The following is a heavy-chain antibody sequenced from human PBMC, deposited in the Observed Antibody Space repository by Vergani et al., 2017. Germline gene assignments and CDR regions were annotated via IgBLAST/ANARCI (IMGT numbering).Heavy chain of an antibody. J-gene: IGHJ6*02. CDR1: GFTFENSG. CDR2: IRGDGSDQ. D-gene: IGHD6-19*01. CDR3: AKSLLGVVAGNGLDV. Sequence: QAQLVESGGGVVQPGGSLRLSRAGSGFTFENSGMHGVRQAPGKGLEWVALIRGDGSDQYYADSVKGRFTISRDNSKNTLYLQINNLREEDTAVYYCAKSLLGVVAGNGLDVWVQGTTVTVSS. V-gene: IGHV3-30*02.